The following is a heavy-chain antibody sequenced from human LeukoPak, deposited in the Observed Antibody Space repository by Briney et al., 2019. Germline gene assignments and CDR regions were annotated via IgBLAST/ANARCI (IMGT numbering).Heavy chain of an antibody. CDR1: GDSISSSSSY. V-gene: IGHV4-39*01. CDR2: IYYSGST. D-gene: IGHD6-19*01. J-gene: IGHJ3*02. Sequence: PSETLSLTCTVSGDSISSSSSYWGWIRQPPGEGLEWIGSIYYSGSTYYNTSLKSRVTISVDTSKNQFSLRLNSVTAADTSIYYCARIPTNAVPSAHNGFDIWGQGTMLTVSS. CDR3: ARIPTNAVPSAHNGFDI.